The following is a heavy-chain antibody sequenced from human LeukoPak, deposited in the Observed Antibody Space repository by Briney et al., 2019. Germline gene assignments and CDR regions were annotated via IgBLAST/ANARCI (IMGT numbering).Heavy chain of an antibody. CDR1: GFTFSSYS. CDR3: AKSVAIYFYYGLDV. V-gene: IGHV3-21*04. D-gene: IGHD3-3*01. J-gene: IGHJ6*02. Sequence: GGSLRLSCAASGFTFSSYSMNWVRQAPGKGLEWISSISSSSSYIYYADSVKGRFTISRDNSKNTLFLQMNSLRVEDTAPYYCAKSVAIYFYYGLDVWGQGTTVTVSS. CDR2: ISSSSSYI.